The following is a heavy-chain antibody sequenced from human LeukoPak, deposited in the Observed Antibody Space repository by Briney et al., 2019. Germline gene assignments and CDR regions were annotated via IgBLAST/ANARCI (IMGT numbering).Heavy chain of an antibody. CDR2: IYPSGST. D-gene: IGHD3-9*01. J-gene: IGHJ3*02. V-gene: IGHV4-61*02. Sequence: NPSETLSLTCTVSGASLSSGSYYWSWIRQPAGKGLEWIGRIYPSGSTDYNPSLKSRVTISVDTSKNQFSLRLNSVTAADTAVYYCARLYYDILTDYYWSGYGAFDIWGQGTLVTVSS. CDR1: GASLSSGSYY. CDR3: ARLYYDILTDYYWSGYGAFDI.